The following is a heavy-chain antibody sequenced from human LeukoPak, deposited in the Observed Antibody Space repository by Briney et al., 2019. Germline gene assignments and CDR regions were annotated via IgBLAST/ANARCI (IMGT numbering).Heavy chain of an antibody. CDR3: ARIKSDYGDYSWFDP. Sequence: GGSLRLSCAASGFTFSNYNMNWVRQAPGKGLEWVSSISSSSSYIYYADSVKGRFTISRDNAKNSLYLQMNSLRAEDTAVYYCARIKSDYGDYSWFDPWGQGTLVTVS. V-gene: IGHV3-21*01. CDR2: ISSSSSYI. J-gene: IGHJ5*02. D-gene: IGHD4-17*01. CDR1: GFTFSNYN.